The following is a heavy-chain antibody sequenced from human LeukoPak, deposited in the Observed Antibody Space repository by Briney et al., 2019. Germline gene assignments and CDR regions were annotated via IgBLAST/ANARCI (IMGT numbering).Heavy chain of an antibody. CDR2: IYYGGIT. V-gene: IGHV4-59*01. D-gene: IGHD1-26*01. CDR3: ARDTSGSHGSYYFDY. J-gene: IGHJ4*02. CDR1: GGSISGFY. Sequence: SETLSLTCTVSGGSISGFYWSWIRQPPGKGLEWIAYIYYGGITNYNPSLKSRVTISVDTSKNQFSLRLSSVTAADTAVYYCARDTSGSHGSYYFDYWGQGTLVTVSS.